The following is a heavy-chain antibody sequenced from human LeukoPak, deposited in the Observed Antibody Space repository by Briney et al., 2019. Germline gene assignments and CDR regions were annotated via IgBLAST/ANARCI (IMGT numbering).Heavy chain of an antibody. Sequence: GGSLRLSCAASGFTFSYYGIHWVRQAPGKGLEWVAFIRYDGNDKYYAKSVKGRFTISRDNSKNTLYLQMNSLRAEDTAVYYCARDPSSSFYYYYMDVWGKGTTVTVSS. CDR3: ARDPSSSFYYYYMDV. V-gene: IGHV3-30*02. J-gene: IGHJ6*03. CDR1: GFTFSYYG. D-gene: IGHD6-6*01. CDR2: IRYDGNDK.